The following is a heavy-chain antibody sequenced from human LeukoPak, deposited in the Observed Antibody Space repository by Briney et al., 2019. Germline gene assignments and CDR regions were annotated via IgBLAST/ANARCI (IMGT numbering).Heavy chain of an antibody. Sequence: SETLSLTCTVSGGSISSSSYYWGWIRQPPWKGLEWIGSIYYSGSTYYNPSLKSRVTISVDTSKNQFSLKLSSVTAADTAVYYCATMYYYGSGSRRGRYNWFDPWGQGTLVTVSS. CDR2: IYYSGST. CDR1: GGSISSSSYY. CDR3: ATMYYYGSGSRRGRYNWFDP. D-gene: IGHD3-10*01. V-gene: IGHV4-39*01. J-gene: IGHJ5*02.